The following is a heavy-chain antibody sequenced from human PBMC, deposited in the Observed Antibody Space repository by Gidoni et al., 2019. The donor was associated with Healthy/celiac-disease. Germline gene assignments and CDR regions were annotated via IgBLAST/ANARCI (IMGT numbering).Heavy chain of an antibody. J-gene: IGHJ6*02. V-gene: IGHV3-7*01. D-gene: IGHD3-9*01. Sequence: EVQLVESGGGLVQPGGSLRLSCAASGFTFSSYWLSWVRQAPGKGLEWVANIKQDGSEKYYVDSVKGRFTISRDNAKNSLYLQMNSLRAEDTAVYYCARDLLRYFDWLRRDYYYYGMDVWGQGTTVTVSS. CDR1: GFTFSSYW. CDR2: IKQDGSEK. CDR3: ARDLLRYFDWLRRDYYYYGMDV.